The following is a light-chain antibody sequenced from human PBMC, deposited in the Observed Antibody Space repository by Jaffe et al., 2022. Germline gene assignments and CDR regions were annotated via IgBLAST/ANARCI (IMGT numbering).Light chain of an antibody. J-gene: IGKJ4*01. CDR3: QQYYSYPPLPT. CDR1: QGISSY. CDR2: AAS. V-gene: IGKV1-8*01. Sequence: AIRMTQSPSSLSASTGDRVTITCRASQGISSYLAWYQQKPGKAPKLLIYAASTLQSGVPSRFSGSGSGTDFTLTISCLQSEDFATYYCQQYYSYPPLPTFGGGTKVEIK.